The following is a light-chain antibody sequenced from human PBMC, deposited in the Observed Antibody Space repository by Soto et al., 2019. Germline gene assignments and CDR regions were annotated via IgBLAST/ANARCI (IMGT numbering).Light chain of an antibody. CDR3: QTWVTGIHI. V-gene: IGLV4-69*01. J-gene: IGLJ2*01. CDR2: LNSDGSH. Sequence: QLVLTQSPSASASLGASVKLTCTLSSGHSNYAIAWHQQQPEKGPRFLMKLNSDGSHSKGDGIPDRFSGSSSGAERYLTISILQSEDEADYYCQTWVTGIHIFGGGTKVTVL. CDR1: SGHSNYA.